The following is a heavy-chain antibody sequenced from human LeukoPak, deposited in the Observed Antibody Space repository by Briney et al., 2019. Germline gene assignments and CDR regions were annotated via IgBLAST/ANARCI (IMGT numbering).Heavy chain of an antibody. CDR1: GFTFSDYW. CDR2: IKQDGSQR. V-gene: IGHV3-7*01. J-gene: IGHJ4*02. Sequence: GGSLRLSCTASGFTFSDYWMTWVRQAPGKGPEWVANIKQDGSQRYYVDSVRGRFTISRDNAKNSLFLQMNGLRAEDTAVYYCARRGGSSSRRSPIYYCGEGTLFTVSS. D-gene: IGHD6-6*01. CDR3: ARRGGSSSRRSPIYY.